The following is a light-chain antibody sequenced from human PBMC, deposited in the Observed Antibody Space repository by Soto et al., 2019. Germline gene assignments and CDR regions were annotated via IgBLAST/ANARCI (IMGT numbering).Light chain of an antibody. CDR2: ANN. CDR1: GSNVGTSY. J-gene: IGLJ3*02. Sequence: QSVLTQPPSASGTPGQRVTISCSGSGSNVGTSYVYWYQQLPGTAPKLLIYANNQRPSGVPDRFSGSKSGTSASLAISGLRSEDEADYYCAAWDDSLSGRVFGGGTKLTVL. CDR3: AAWDDSLSGRV. V-gene: IGLV1-47*01.